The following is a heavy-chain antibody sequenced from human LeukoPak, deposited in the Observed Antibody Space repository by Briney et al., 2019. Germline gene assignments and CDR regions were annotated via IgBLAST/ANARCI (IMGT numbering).Heavy chain of an antibody. V-gene: IGHV4-38-2*01. J-gene: IGHJ5*02. Sequence: SETLSLTCAVSGYSISSGYYWGWIRQPPGKGLEWIGSIYHSGSTYYNPSLKSRVTISVDTSKNQFSLKMSSVTAADTAVYYCARVRNNWNYFSARNNWFDPWGQGTLVTVSS. CDR2: IYHSGST. CDR3: ARVRNNWNYFSARNNWFDP. D-gene: IGHD1-7*01. CDR1: GYSISSGYY.